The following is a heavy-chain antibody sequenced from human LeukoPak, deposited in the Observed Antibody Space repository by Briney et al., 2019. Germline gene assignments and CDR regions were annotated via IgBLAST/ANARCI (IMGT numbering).Heavy chain of an antibody. CDR2: INPSDAST. CDR3: ARLARYSWSPISALYYYYYMDV. J-gene: IGHJ6*03. CDR1: GYTFTSYS. V-gene: IGHV1-46*01. Sequence: GASVKVSCKASGYTFTSYSMNWVRQAPGQGPEWMGIINPSDASTNYAQKFQGRVTMTRDMSTSTVYMELSSLRSEDTAVYYCARLARYSWSPISALYYYYYMDVWGKGTTVTVSS. D-gene: IGHD1-26*01.